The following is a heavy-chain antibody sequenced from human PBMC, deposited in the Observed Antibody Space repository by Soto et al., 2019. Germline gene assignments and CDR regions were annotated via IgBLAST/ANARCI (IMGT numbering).Heavy chain of an antibody. J-gene: IGHJ4*02. D-gene: IGHD3-9*01. CDR3: AKGRNVDYLPNLDY. Sequence: PGGSLRLSCAASGFTVSSNYMSWVRQATGKGLEWVSTISGSGGRTYYADSVKGRFTISRDNSKNTLYLQMNSLRAEDTAVYYCAKGRNVDYLPNLDYWGQGTMVTVSS. CDR1: GFTVSSNY. V-gene: IGHV3-23*01. CDR2: ISGSGGRT.